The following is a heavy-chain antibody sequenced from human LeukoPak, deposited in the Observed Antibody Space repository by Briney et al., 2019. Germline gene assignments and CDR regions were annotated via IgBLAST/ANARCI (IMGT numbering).Heavy chain of an antibody. D-gene: IGHD3-3*01. J-gene: IGHJ5*02. CDR2: IILIFGTA. Sequence: GASVKVSCKASGGTFSSYAISWVRQAPGQGLEWMGGIILIFGTANYAQKFQGRVTITTDESTSTAYMELSSLRSEDTAVYYCARAEVVTIFGVVIKYNWFDPWGQGTLVTVSS. CDR3: ARAEVVTIFGVVIKYNWFDP. CDR1: GGTFSSYA. V-gene: IGHV1-69*05.